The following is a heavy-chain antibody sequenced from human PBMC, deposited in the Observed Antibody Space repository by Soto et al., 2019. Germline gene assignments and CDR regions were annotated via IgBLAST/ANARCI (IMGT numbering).Heavy chain of an antibody. CDR1: GGKIVDHY. CDR3: ARDLWGYCGADCYPLDV. J-gene: IGHJ6*02. CDR2: MYNTGST. V-gene: IGHV4-59*11. D-gene: IGHD2-21*02. Sequence: SQPLSLSYTVSGGKIVDHYWRWIRQTQGKGLEWIGYMYNTGSTIYNPSLKSRVTISVDTSKNQFSLKLNSVTAADTAVYYCARDLWGYCGADCYPLDVWGQGTTVTVSS.